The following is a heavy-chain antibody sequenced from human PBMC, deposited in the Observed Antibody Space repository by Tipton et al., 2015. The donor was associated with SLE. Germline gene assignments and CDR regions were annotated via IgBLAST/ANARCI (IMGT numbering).Heavy chain of an antibody. Sequence: GSLRLSCAASGFTFSSYAMSWVRQAPGKGLEWVSAISGSGGSTYYADSVKGRFTISRDNSKNTLYLQMNSLRAEDTAVYYCAKSLLLDPYSSSWYGDYWGQGTLVTVSS. CDR2: ISGSGGST. V-gene: IGHV3-23*01. D-gene: IGHD6-13*01. CDR1: GFTFSSYA. CDR3: AKSLLLDPYSSSWYGDY. J-gene: IGHJ4*02.